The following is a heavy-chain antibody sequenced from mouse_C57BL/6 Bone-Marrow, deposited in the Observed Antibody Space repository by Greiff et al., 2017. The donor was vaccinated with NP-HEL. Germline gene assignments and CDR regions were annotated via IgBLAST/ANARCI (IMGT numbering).Heavy chain of an antibody. J-gene: IGHJ2*01. CDR2: IHPNSGST. CDR3: ARSMIYYGNLYFDY. V-gene: IGHV1-64*01. D-gene: IGHD2-1*01. Sequence: QVQLQQPGAELVKPGASVKLSCKASGYTFTSYWMHWVKQRPGQGLEWIGMIHPNSGSTNYNEKFKSKATLTVDKSSSTAYMQLSSLTYEDSAVYYCARSMIYYGNLYFDYWGQGTTLTVSS. CDR1: GYTFTSYW.